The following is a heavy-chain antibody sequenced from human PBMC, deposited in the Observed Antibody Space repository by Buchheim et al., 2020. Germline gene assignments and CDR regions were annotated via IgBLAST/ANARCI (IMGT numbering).Heavy chain of an antibody. CDR2: IRGDGGFT. J-gene: IGHJ4*02. Sequence: EVQLVESGGGLIQPGGSLRLSCAGSGFTFSSYWMHLVRQAPGKGLVWVSRIRGDGGFTNYADYVRGRLTISRDNAKNALYLQMNSLRDEDTAVYYCARANPADFDYWGQGAL. D-gene: IGHD1-14*01. CDR1: GFTFSSYW. V-gene: IGHV3-74*01. CDR3: ARANPADFDY.